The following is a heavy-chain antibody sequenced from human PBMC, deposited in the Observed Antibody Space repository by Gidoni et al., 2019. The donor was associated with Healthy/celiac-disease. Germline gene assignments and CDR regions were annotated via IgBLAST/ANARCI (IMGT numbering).Heavy chain of an antibody. Sequence: QVQLVQSGAEVTKPGASVKVSCKASGYTFTGYYMHWVRQAPGQGLEWMGWINPNSGGTNYAQKFQGRVTMTRDTSISTAYMELSRLRSDDTAVYYCARSRGYSYGYGYNFDYWGQGTLVTVSS. V-gene: IGHV1-2*02. CDR3: ARSRGYSYGYGYNFDY. D-gene: IGHD5-18*01. J-gene: IGHJ4*02. CDR1: GYTFTGYY. CDR2: INPNSGGT.